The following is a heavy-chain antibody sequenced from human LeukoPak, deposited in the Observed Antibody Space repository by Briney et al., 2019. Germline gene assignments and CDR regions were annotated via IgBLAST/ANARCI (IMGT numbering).Heavy chain of an antibody. V-gene: IGHV4-34*01. D-gene: IGHD7-27*01. CDR3: AKQGKKSAFDF. Sequence: PSETLSLTCAVYGGSFSGYYWTWIRQPPGKGLEWIGEINHSGNTNYSPSLKSRVTILVDTSKNQFSLRLRSLTAADTAVYYCAKQGKKSAFDFWGQGTLVTVSS. J-gene: IGHJ4*02. CDR2: INHSGNT. CDR1: GGSFSGYY.